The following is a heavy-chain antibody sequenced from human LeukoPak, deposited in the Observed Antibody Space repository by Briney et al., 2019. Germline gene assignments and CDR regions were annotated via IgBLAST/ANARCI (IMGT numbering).Heavy chain of an antibody. V-gene: IGHV3-23*01. CDR2: ISGSGNST. Sequence: GGSLRLSCAASAFTFNNYAMSWVRQVPAKGLECVSSISGSGNSTYYADSVKGRFTISRDNSKNTLFLQMNSLRAEDTAVYYCAKRLLYYYGSGSYIDYWGQGTLVTVSS. CDR3: AKRLLYYYGSGSYIDY. D-gene: IGHD3-10*01. CDR1: AFTFNNYA. J-gene: IGHJ4*02.